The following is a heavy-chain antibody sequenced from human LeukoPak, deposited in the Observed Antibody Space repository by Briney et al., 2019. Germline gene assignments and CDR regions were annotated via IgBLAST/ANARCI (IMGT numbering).Heavy chain of an antibody. J-gene: IGHJ6*02. CDR2: ISAYNGNT. D-gene: IGHD3-10*01. V-gene: IGHV1-18*01. CDR1: GYTFTSYG. Sequence: ASVKVSCKASGYTFTSYGISWVRQAPGQGLEWMGWISAYNGNTNYAQKLQGRVTMTTDTSTNTAYMELRSLRSDDTAVYYCARRGGAYYYYGMDVWGQGTTVTVSS. CDR3: ARRGGAYYYYGMDV.